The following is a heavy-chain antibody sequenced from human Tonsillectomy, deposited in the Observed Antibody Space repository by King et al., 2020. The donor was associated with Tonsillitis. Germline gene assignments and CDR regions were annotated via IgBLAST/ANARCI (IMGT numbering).Heavy chain of an antibody. CDR3: TRDGALGVWSSFVGMGSYSFDF. D-gene: IGHD3-3*01. V-gene: IGHV3-49*03. J-gene: IGHJ4*02. CDR1: GFTFGDYD. Sequence: VQLVESGGGLVQPGRSLRLSCTASGFTFGDYDMTWFRQAPGKGLEWVGFIRSKGDGGTTEYAAEVKGRFTISRDESKSIADLQMNSLKTEDTAVYYCTRDGALGVWSSFVGMGSYSFDFWGQGTLVSVSS. CDR2: IRSKGDGGTT.